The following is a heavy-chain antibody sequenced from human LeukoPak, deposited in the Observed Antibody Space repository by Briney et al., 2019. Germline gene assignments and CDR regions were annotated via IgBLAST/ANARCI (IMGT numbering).Heavy chain of an antibody. CDR3: ARDNSVGDYAWWFDP. J-gene: IGHJ5*02. Sequence: ASVKVSCKASGYTFTGNYMHWVRQAPGQGLEWMGWINPNSGGTNYAQKFQGRVTMTRDTSISTAYMELSRLRSDDTAVYFCARDNSVGDYAWWFDPWGQGTLVTVSS. CDR2: INPNSGGT. CDR1: GYTFTGNY. D-gene: IGHD1-26*01. V-gene: IGHV1-2*02.